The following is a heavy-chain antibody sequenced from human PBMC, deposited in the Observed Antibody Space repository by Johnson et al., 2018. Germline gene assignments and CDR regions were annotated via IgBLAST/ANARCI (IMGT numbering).Heavy chain of an antibody. D-gene: IGHD1-26*01. CDR1: GFSFSILR. Sequence: VQLQESGGGLVQPGGSLRLSCAASGFSFSILRMSWVRQAPGKGLEWVADIKQDGVEKYYVDSIKGRFTISRDNAKNSLYLQMNSLRAEDTAVYYCAKEGVMEWEYYGPFQYWGPGTLVTVSS. V-gene: IGHV3-7*01. CDR2: IKQDGVEK. J-gene: IGHJ1*01. CDR3: AKEGVMEWEYYGPFQY.